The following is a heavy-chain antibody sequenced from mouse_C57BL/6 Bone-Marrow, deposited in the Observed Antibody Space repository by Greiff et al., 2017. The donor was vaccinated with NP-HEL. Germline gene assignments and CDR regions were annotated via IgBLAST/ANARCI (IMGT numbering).Heavy chain of an antibody. V-gene: IGHV1-78*01. D-gene: IGHD2-5*01. CDR2: IYPRDGST. Sequence: VQLQQSDAELVKPGASVKISCKVSGYTFTDHTIHWMKQRPEQGLEWIGYIYPRDGSTKYNEKFKGKATLTADKSSSTAYMQLNSLTSEDSALYLCARNSNYPRHWYFDVWGTETTVTGYS. CDR3: ARNSNYPRHWYFDV. CDR1: GYTFTDHT. J-gene: IGHJ1*03.